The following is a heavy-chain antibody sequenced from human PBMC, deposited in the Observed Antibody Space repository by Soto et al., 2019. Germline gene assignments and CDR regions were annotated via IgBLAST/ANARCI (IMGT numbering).Heavy chain of an antibody. CDR1: GFTFSSYA. J-gene: IGHJ4*02. D-gene: IGHD2-2*01. V-gene: IGHV3-23*01. CDR3: AKDLGAASCYDY. Sequence: EVQLLESGGGLVQPGGSLRLSCAASGFTFSSYAMSWVRQAPGKGLEWVSAISGSGGSPYYADSVKGRFTISRDNSKNTLYLQMNSLRAEDTAVYYCAKDLGAASCYDYWGQGTLVTVSS. CDR2: ISGSGGSP.